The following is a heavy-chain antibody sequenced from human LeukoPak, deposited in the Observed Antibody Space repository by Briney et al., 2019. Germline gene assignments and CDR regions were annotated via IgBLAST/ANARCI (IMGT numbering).Heavy chain of an antibody. CDR2: IYYSGST. Sequence: SETLSLTCTVSGGSISSYYWSWIRQPPGKGLEWIGYIYYSGSTNYNPSLKSRVTISVDTSKNQFSLKLSPVTAADTAVYYCARAVTGVHDYWGQGTLVTVSS. CDR1: GGSISSYY. V-gene: IGHV4-59*01. CDR3: ARAVTGVHDY. D-gene: IGHD2-21*02. J-gene: IGHJ4*02.